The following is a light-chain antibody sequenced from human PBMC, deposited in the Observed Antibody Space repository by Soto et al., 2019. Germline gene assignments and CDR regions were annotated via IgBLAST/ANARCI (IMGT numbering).Light chain of an antibody. CDR2: AAS. CDR1: QSISTY. J-gene: IGKJ1*01. CDR3: HQSYSIPWT. Sequence: GDRVIITCRASQSISTYVNWYQKKPGKGPELLIYAASTLQSGVPSRFSGSGSRTDFTLTISSLQPGDFATYYCHQSYSIPWTFGQGTTVEI. V-gene: IGKV1-39*01.